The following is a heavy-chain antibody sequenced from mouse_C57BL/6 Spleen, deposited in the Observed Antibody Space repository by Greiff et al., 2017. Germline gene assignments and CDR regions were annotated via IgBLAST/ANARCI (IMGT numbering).Heavy chain of an antibody. D-gene: IGHD2-5*01. J-gene: IGHJ4*01. Sequence: DVMLVESGGGLVKPGGSLKLSCAASGFTFSDYGMHWVRQAPEKGLEWVAYISSGSSTIYYADTVQGRFTISRDNAKNTLFLQMTSLRYEDTAMYYCARGYYSNSGYAMDYWGQGTSVTVAS. V-gene: IGHV5-17*01. CDR3: ARGYYSNSGYAMDY. CDR1: GFTFSDYG. CDR2: ISSGSSTI.